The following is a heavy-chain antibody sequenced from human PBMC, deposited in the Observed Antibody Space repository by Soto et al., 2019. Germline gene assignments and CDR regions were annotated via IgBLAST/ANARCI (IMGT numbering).Heavy chain of an antibody. Sequence: QVQLQESGPGLVKPSQTLSLTCTVSGGSISSGGYYWSWIRQHPGKGLEWIGYIYYSGSTYYNPSLKSRVTISVDTSNNHFSLKLSSVTAADPAVYYCARGGRRSPGMDVWGQGTTVTVSS. V-gene: IGHV4-31*03. J-gene: IGHJ6*02. CDR2: IYYSGST. CDR1: GGSISSGGYY. CDR3: ARGGRRSPGMDV.